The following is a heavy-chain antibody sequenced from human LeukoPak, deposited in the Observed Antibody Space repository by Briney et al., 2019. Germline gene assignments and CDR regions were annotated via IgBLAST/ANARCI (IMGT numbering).Heavy chain of an antibody. J-gene: IGHJ3*02. V-gene: IGHV1-18*01. CDR2: ISAYNGNT. D-gene: IGHD1-26*01. CDR1: GYTFTSYA. Sequence: ASVKVSCKASGYTFTSYAMNWVRQAPGQGLEWMGWISAYNGNTNYAQKLQGRVTMTTDTSTSTAYMELRSLRSDDTAVYYCARVEILIVGATLGAFDIWGQGTMVTVSS. CDR3: ARVEILIVGATLGAFDI.